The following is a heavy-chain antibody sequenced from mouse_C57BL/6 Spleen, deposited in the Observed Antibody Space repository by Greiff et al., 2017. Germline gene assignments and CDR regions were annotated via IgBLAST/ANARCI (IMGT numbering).Heavy chain of an antibody. CDR3: ARKLWDYYAMDY. V-gene: IGHV1-59*01. D-gene: IGHD1-1*02. CDR1: GYTFTSYW. CDR2: IDPSDSYT. Sequence: VQLQQPGAELVRPGTSVKLSCKASGYTFTSYWMHWVKQRPGQGLEWIGVIDPSDSYTNYNQKFKGKATLTVDTSSSTAYMQLSSLTSEDSAVYDCARKLWDYYAMDYWGQGTSVTVSS. J-gene: IGHJ4*01.